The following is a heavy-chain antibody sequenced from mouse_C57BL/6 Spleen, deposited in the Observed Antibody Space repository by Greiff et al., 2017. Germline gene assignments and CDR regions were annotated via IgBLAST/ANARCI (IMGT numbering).Heavy chain of an antibody. CDR2: IRSKRSNYAT. CDR3: VGGLTGPFAY. V-gene: IGHV10-3*01. J-gene: IGHJ3*01. Sequence: EVKLVESGGGLVQPKGSLKLSCAASGFTFNTYAMHWVRQAPGKGLEWVARIRSKRSNYATYYADSVKDRFTISRDDSQSMLYLQMNNLKTEDTAMYYCVGGLTGPFAYWGQGTLVTVSA. D-gene: IGHD4-1*01. CDR1: GFTFNTYA.